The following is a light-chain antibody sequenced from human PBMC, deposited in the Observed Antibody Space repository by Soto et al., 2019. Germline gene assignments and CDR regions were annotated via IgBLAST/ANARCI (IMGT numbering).Light chain of an antibody. CDR1: QSIRNS. V-gene: IGKV3-15*01. CDR3: QQYNNWPPRT. Sequence: EIVMTQSPASLSVSPGETATLSCRASQSIRNSLAWYQQKPGQAPSLVIYGASTRATGIPARCSGSGSGTQFTLTIRSLQSEDSALYYCQQYNNWPPRTFGPGTKLEIK. CDR2: GAS. J-gene: IGKJ2*01.